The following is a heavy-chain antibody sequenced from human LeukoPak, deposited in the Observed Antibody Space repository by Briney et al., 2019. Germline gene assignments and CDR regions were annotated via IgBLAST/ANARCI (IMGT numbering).Heavy chain of an antibody. D-gene: IGHD6-13*01. CDR3: ARLGYASTWSWFDP. CDR2: ISTYNDNT. V-gene: IGHV1-18*01. CDR1: GYSFKING. Sequence: RASVTVSCKASGYSFKINGISWVRQAPGQGLEWMGWISTYNDNTKYAQKFQGRVTMTTDTSTSTAYMELRSLRSDDTAVYYCARLGYASTWSWFDPWGQGTLVTVSS. J-gene: IGHJ5*02.